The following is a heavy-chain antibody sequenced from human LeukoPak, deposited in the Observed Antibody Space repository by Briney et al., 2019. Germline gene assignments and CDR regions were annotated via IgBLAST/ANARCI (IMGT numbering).Heavy chain of an antibody. J-gene: IGHJ3*02. V-gene: IGHV1-2*02. CDR3: ARTYGSGSYDAFDI. Sequence: ASVKVSCKASGYTFTGYYMHWVRQAPGQGLEWMGWINPNSGGTNYAQKFQGRVTMTRDTSISTAYMELSRLRSDDTAVYYCARTYGSGSYDAFDIWGQGTMVTVSS. CDR1: GYTFTGYY. CDR2: INPNSGGT. D-gene: IGHD3-10*01.